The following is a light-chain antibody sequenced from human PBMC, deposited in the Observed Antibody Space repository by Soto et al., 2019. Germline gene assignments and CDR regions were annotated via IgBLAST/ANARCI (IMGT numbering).Light chain of an antibody. CDR3: QQRNIWPPVT. CDR1: PSVTNF. CDR2: GAF. V-gene: IGKV3-11*01. J-gene: IGKJ5*01. Sequence: PGERATLSCRASPSVTNFLAWYQQKPGQAPRLLIYGAFNRATGIPARFSGSGSGTDFTLTISSLEPEDFAVYYCQQRNIWPPVTFGQGTRLEIK.